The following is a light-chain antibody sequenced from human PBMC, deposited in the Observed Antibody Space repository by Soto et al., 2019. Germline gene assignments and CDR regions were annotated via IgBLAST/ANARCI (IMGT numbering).Light chain of an antibody. J-gene: IGKJ1*01. V-gene: IGKV3-15*01. CDR1: QTINNN. Sequence: MTQAPATLSVSPREGATLSCRASQTINNNVAWYQLKDGQVPRLVIYGASTRATDIPARFSGSGSGTDFTLTISRLEPEDFAVYYCQQYGSSPRTFGQGTKVDI. CDR3: QQYGSSPRT. CDR2: GAS.